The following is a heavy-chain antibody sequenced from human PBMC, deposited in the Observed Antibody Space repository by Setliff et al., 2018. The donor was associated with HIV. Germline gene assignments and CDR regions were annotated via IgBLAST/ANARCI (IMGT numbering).Heavy chain of an antibody. D-gene: IGHD2-15*01. V-gene: IGHV1-3*01. CDR2: INAGNGNT. J-gene: IGHJ4*02. CDR3: ARVVAASNY. Sequence: GASVKVSCKASGYTFSSYGISWVRQAPGQGLEWMGWINAGNGNTKYSQKFQGRVTITRDTSASTAYMELSSLRSEDTAVYYCARVVAASNYWGQGTLVTVSS. CDR1: GYTFSSYG.